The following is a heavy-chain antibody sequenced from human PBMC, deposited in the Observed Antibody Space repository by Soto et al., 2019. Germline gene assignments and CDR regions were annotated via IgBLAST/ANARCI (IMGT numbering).Heavy chain of an antibody. D-gene: IGHD1-7*01. CDR2: IDWDDDK. J-gene: IGHJ6*02. Sequence: GSGPTLVNPTQTLTLTCTFSGFSLSTSGMCVSWIRQPPGKALEWLARIDWDDDKYYSTSLKTRLTISKDTSKNQVVLTMTNMDPVDTATYYCARIPYNWNYGRDDGMDVWGQGTTVTVSS. CDR1: GFSLSTSGMC. V-gene: IGHV2-70*11. CDR3: ARIPYNWNYGRDDGMDV.